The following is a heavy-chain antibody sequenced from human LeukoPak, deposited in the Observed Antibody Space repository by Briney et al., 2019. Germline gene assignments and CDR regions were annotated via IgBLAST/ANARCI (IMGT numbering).Heavy chain of an antibody. J-gene: IGHJ4*02. Sequence: PSETLSLTCTVSGVSISKGDYYWSWIRQPPGKGLEWIGYIYYSGSTDYNPSLKSRVTISVDTSKNQFSLKLSSVTAADTAVYYCARGKSKFDYWGQGTLVTVSS. CDR1: GVSISKGDYY. CDR2: IYYSGST. CDR3: ARGKSKFDY. V-gene: IGHV4-30-4*01.